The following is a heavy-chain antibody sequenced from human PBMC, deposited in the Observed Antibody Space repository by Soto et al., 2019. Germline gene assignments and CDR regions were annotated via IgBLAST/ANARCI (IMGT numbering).Heavy chain of an antibody. Sequence: QLQLQESGPGLVKPSETLSLTCTVSGGSISSSSYYWGCIRQPPGKGLEWNGRIYYSGSTYYNPSLKIRVTRSVYTSMNQFSLKLSSVSAADTAVYYCARRGYGATEVYWGQGTLVTVSS. D-gene: IGHD5-12*01. CDR2: IYYSGST. CDR3: ARRGYGATEVY. J-gene: IGHJ4*02. V-gene: IGHV4-39*01. CDR1: GGSISSSSYY.